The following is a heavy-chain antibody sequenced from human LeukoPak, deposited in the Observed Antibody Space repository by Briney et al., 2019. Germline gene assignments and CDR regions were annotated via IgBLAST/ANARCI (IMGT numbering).Heavy chain of an antibody. CDR2: IIPIFGTA. V-gene: IGHV1-69*13. CDR3: ARGWDSSGQIPFFY. J-gene: IGHJ4*02. Sequence: SVKVSCKASGGTFNNYDISWVRQAPRQGLEWMGGIIPIFGTANYAQKFQGKVTITADASTSTAYMELSSLRSEDTAVYYCARGWDSSGQIPFFYWGQGTLVTVSS. D-gene: IGHD3-22*01. CDR1: GGTFNNYD.